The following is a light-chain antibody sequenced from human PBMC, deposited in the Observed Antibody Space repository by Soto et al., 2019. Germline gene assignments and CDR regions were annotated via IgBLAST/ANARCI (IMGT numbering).Light chain of an antibody. Sequence: EIVMTQSPATLSVSPGERSTLSCMAIQSVSSNLAWYQQKPGQAPRLLIYGASTRATGIPARFRGSGSGTEFTLTISSLQPDDFATYYCQQYNSYSWTFGQGTKVDIK. CDR1: QSVSSN. J-gene: IGKJ1*01. CDR3: QQYNSYSWT. CDR2: GAS. V-gene: IGKV3-15*01.